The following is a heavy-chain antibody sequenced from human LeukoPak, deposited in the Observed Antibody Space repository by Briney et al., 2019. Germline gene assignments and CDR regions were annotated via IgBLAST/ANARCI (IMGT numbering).Heavy chain of an antibody. J-gene: IGHJ6*03. V-gene: IGHV3-13*03. CDR3: ARDWDDFWSGLHYMDV. D-gene: IGHD3-3*01. CDR2: IGTAGDT. Sequence: GGSLRLSCAACGFTFSSHDMHWVRQATGKGLEWVSAIGTAGDTYYPGSVKGQFTISRENAKNSLYLQMNSLRAGDTAVYYCARDWDDFWSGLHYMDVWGKGTTVTVSS. CDR1: GFTFSSHD.